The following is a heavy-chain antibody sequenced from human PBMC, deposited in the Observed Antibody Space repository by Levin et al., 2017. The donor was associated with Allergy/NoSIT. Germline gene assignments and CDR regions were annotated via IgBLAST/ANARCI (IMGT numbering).Heavy chain of an antibody. J-gene: IGHJ6*02. CDR2: IDNYGAT. CDR3: ARDPRGRLSSSRRGGYHGMDV. CDR1: GFTVSSNY. D-gene: IGHD2-2*01. Sequence: GESLKISCEASGFTVSSNYMSWVRQAPGKGLEWVSVIDNYGATYDADSVKGRFTISRDKSKNTVYLQMNSLRPEDTAVYYCARDPRGRLSSSRRGGYHGMDVWGQGTTVTVSS. V-gene: IGHV3-66*03.